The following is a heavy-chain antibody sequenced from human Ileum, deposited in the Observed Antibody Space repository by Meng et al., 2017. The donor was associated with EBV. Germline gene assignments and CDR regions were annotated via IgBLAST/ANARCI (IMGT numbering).Heavy chain of an antibody. CDR1: GGSISKRHW. Sequence: VQRQESRTVLVKPSGTLSLTGAVSGGSISKRHWWSWVRQPPGKGLEWIGEIYHSGSTNYNPSLKSRVTISVDKSKNQFSLKLSSVTAADTAVYYCASFPPPGKQWLVTDYWGQGTLVTVSS. J-gene: IGHJ4*02. CDR3: ASFPPPGKQWLVTDY. CDR2: IYHSGST. V-gene: IGHV4-4*02. D-gene: IGHD6-19*01.